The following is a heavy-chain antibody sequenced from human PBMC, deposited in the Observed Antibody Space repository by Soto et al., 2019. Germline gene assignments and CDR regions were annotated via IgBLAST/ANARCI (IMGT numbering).Heavy chain of an antibody. CDR1: GGSISSYY. CDR2: IYYSGST. Sequence: PSETLSLTCTVSGGSISSYYWSWIRRPPGKGLEWIGYIYYSGSTNYNPSLKSRVTISVDTSKNQFSLKLSSVTAADTAVYYCARARWDFDYWGQGTLVTVSS. V-gene: IGHV4-59*01. D-gene: IGHD1-26*01. J-gene: IGHJ4*02. CDR3: ARARWDFDY.